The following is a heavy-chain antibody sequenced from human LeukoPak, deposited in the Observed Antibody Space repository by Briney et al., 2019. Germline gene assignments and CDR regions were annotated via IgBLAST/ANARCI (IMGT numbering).Heavy chain of an antibody. V-gene: IGHV3-30*04. CDR2: ITYDGMNK. CDR1: EFTFSRYA. Sequence: GGSLRLSCAASEFTFSRYAMHWVRQAPGKGLEWVAGITYDGMNKFYADSVQGRSTISRDNSKNTLYLQMNSLRVEDTAVYYCAKDAYSGYDYPNYWGQGTLVTVSS. J-gene: IGHJ4*02. D-gene: IGHD5-12*01. CDR3: AKDAYSGYDYPNY.